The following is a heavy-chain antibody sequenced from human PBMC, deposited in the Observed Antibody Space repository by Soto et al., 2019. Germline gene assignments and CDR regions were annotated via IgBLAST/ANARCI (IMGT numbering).Heavy chain of an antibody. D-gene: IGHD2-15*01. J-gene: IGHJ6*02. CDR3: ATGFCSGGSCPHYGMDV. Sequence: SVKVSCKASGGTFSSYVISWVRQAPGQGLEWMGGIIPMFEKTTYAQRFQGRVTITEDESTSTAYMELSSLRSEDTAVYYCATGFCSGGSCPHYGMDVWGQGTTVTVSS. CDR2: IIPMFEKT. CDR1: GGTFSSYV. V-gene: IGHV1-69*13.